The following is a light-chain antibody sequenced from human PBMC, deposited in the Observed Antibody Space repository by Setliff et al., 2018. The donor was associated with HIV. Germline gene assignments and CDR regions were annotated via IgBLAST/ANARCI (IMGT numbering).Light chain of an antibody. V-gene: IGLV1-40*01. Sequence: QSVLAQPPSASGAPGQRVTISCTGSSSTIGAVYDVHWYQQFPGTAPKVLIYANSNRPSGVPDRFSGSKSGTSASLAITGLQAEDEADYFCQSFDSSLNGYVFGTGTKVTV. CDR3: QSFDSSLNGYV. CDR1: SSTIGAVYD. CDR2: ANS. J-gene: IGLJ1*01.